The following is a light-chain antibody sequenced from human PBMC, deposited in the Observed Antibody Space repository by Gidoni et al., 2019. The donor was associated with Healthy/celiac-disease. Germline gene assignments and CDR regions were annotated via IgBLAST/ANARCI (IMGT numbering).Light chain of an antibody. CDR1: SSDVGGYNY. J-gene: IGLJ3*02. CDR3: CSYAGSYTGV. CDR2: DVS. V-gene: IGLV2-11*01. Sequence: QSALTQPRSVSGSPGQSVTISCTGTSSDVGGYNYVSWYQQHPGKAPKLMIYDVSKRPSGVPDRVSGSKSGNTASLTISGLQDEDEADYYGCSYAGSYTGVFGGGTKLTVL.